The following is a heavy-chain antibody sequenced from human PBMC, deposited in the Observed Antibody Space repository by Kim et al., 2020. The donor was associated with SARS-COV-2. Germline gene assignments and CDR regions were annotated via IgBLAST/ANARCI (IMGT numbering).Heavy chain of an antibody. J-gene: IGHJ4*02. D-gene: IGHD1-7*01. V-gene: IGHV1-18*01. Sequence: QKLQGRVTMTTDTSTSTAYMELRSLRSDDTAVYYCARGTAGITGTMPLDYWGQGTLVTVSS. CDR3: ARGTAGITGTMPLDY.